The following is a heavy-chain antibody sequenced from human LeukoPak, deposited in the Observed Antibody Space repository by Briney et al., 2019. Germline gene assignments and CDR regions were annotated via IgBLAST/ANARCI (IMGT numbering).Heavy chain of an antibody. CDR2: INHSGST. D-gene: IGHD6-19*01. J-gene: IGHJ4*02. CDR1: GGSFSGYY. V-gene: IGHV4-34*01. CDR3: ARLAVAGRRHGD. Sequence: SETLSLTCAVYGGSFSGYYWSWIRQPPGKGLEWIGEINHSGSTNYNPSLKSRVTISVDTSKNQFSLKLSSVTAADTAVYCCARLAVAGRRHGDWGQGTLVTVSS.